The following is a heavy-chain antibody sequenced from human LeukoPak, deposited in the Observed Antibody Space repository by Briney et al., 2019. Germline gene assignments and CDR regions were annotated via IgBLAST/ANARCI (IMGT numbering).Heavy chain of an antibody. CDR3: ARGWDYGSGSYY. D-gene: IGHD3-10*01. J-gene: IGHJ4*02. CDR1: GFTFSSYE. Sequence: GGSLRLSCAASGFTFSSYEMNWVRQAPGKGLEWVSYISSSGSTIYYADSVKGRFTISRDNAKNSLYLQMNSLRAGDTAVYYCARGWDYGSGSYYWGQGTLVTVSS. CDR2: ISSSGSTI. V-gene: IGHV3-48*03.